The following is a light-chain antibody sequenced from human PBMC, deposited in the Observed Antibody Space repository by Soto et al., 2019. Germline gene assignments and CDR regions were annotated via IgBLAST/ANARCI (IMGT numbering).Light chain of an antibody. CDR1: ASNLGGNP. V-gene: IGLV1-44*01. J-gene: IGLJ2*01. CDR2: TNH. Sequence: QSVLTHPPSVSGTPGQKVSISCSGGASNLGGNPVNWYQHLPGAAPKLLIYTNHQRPSGVPDRFSGSKSGTSASLAISGLRSEDEGNFYCAAWDDSLNAVVFGGGTQLTVL. CDR3: AAWDDSLNAVV.